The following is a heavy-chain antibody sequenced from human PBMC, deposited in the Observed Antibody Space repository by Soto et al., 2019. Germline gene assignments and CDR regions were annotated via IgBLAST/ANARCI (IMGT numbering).Heavy chain of an antibody. D-gene: IGHD2-15*01. V-gene: IGHV4-34*01. J-gene: IGHJ4*02. CDR3: ASLLCY. CDR1: GGSFSGYY. CDR2: INHSGST. Sequence: PSETLSLTCAVYGGSFSGYYWSWIRQPPGKGLEWIGEINHSGSTNYNPSLKSRVTISVDTSKNQFSLKLSSVTAAVSAVYYYASLLCYCGQGTPVPVYS.